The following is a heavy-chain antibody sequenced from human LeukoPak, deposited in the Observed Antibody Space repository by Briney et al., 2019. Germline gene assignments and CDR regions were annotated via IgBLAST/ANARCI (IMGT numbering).Heavy chain of an antibody. Sequence: GGSLRLSCAASGFTFSSYRMNWVRQAPGKGLEWLSYIHSTSGSIHYADSVKGRFTITRDNAKNSLYLQMNSLRAEDTAVYYCSRVVQDVTGADYWGQGNLVIVSS. V-gene: IGHV3-48*01. CDR2: IHSTSGSI. CDR1: GFTFSSYR. D-gene: IGHD3-9*01. J-gene: IGHJ4*02. CDR3: SRVVQDVTGADY.